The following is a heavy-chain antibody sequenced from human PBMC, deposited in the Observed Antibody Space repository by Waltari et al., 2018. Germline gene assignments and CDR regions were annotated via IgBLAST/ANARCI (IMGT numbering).Heavy chain of an antibody. Sequence: QVQLVQSGAEVKKPGASVKVSCKASGYTFTSYDINWVRQATGQGLEWMGWMNPNSGNTGYAQKCKGRVTMTRNNAISTAYMELSSRRAEDTAVYYCARVGGRREGLGYCSSTSCYDGCGYYYYYMDVWGKGTTVTVSS. D-gene: IGHD2-2*01. CDR2: MNPNSGNT. CDR1: GYTFTSYD. V-gene: IGHV1-8*01. CDR3: ARVGGRREGLGYCSSTSCYDGCGYYYYYMDV. J-gene: IGHJ6*03.